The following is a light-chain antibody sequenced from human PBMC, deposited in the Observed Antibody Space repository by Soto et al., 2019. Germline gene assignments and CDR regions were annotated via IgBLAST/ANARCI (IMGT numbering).Light chain of an antibody. Sequence: QSVLTQPPSVSEAPRQRVTISCSGSSSNIGNNAVNWYQQLPGKAPKLLIYYDDLLPSGVSDRFSGSKSGTSASLAISGLQSEDEADYYCSSYTSSTSGVFGGGTKLTVL. V-gene: IGLV1-36*01. CDR2: YDD. CDR1: SSNIGNNA. CDR3: SSYTSSTSGV. J-gene: IGLJ2*01.